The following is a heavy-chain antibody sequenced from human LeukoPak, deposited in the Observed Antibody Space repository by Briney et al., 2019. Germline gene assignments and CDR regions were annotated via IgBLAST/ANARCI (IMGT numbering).Heavy chain of an antibody. CDR3: AKSDSAVAGTQMTDY. CDR1: GFTFSSYA. Sequence: GGSLRLSCAASGFTFSSYAMSWVRQAPGKGLEWVSAISGSGGSTYYADSVKGRFTISRDNSKNTLYLQMNSLRAEGTAVYYCAKSDSAVAGTQMTDYWGQGTLVTVSS. J-gene: IGHJ4*02. CDR2: ISGSGGST. D-gene: IGHD6-19*01. V-gene: IGHV3-23*01.